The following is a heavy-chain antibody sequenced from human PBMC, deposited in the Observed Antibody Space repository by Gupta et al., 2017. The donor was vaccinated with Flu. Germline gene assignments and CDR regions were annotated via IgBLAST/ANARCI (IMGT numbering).Heavy chain of an antibody. J-gene: IGHJ4*02. D-gene: IGHD3-16*01. Sequence: SGYTFSSYSLNWVRQAPGQGLEWMGWSNTKDGNPTYAQGFTGRFVFSLDTSVSTAYLEINSLKAEDTAVYYCVREGGDRNWGQGTLVTVSS. V-gene: IGHV7-4-1*02. CDR3: VREGGDRN. CDR2: SNTKDGNP. CDR1: GYTFSSYS.